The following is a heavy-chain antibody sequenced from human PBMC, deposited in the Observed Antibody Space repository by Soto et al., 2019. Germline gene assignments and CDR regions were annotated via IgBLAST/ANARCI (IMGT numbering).Heavy chain of an antibody. CDR1: GFTFSNAW. CDR3: TTSPSYGLTFDP. V-gene: IGHV3-15*01. CDR2: IKSKTDGGTT. D-gene: IGHD2-21*01. Sequence: GGSLRLSCAASGFTFSNAWMSWVRQAPGKGLEWVGRIKSKTDGGTTDYAAPVKGRFTISRDDSKNTLYLQMNSLKTEDTAVYYCTTSPSYGLTFDPWGQGTLVTVSS. J-gene: IGHJ5*02.